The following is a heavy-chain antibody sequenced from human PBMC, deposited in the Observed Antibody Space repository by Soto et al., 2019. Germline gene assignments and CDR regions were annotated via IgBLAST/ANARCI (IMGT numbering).Heavy chain of an antibody. J-gene: IGHJ4*02. CDR1: GYTFTSYD. CDR3: ARAPRGYSDYWADY. V-gene: IGHV1-8*01. D-gene: IGHD4-17*01. Sequence: ASVKVSCKASGYTFTSYDINWVRQATGQGLEWMGWMNPNSGNTGYAQKFQGRVTMTRNTSISTAYMELSSLRSEDTAVYYGARAPRGYSDYWADYCGQGTLVTVAS. CDR2: MNPNSGNT.